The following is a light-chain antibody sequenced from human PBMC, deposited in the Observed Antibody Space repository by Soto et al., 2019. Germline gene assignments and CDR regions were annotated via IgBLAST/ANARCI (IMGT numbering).Light chain of an antibody. V-gene: IGKV1-5*01. J-gene: IGKJ1*01. CDR3: QHYNSYSEA. CDR1: QTISSW. CDR2: DAS. Sequence: DIQMTQSPSTLSGSVGDRVTITCRASQTISSWLAWYQQKPGKAPKLLIYDASNLETGVPSRFSGSGSGSDFTLTISCLQSDDFATYYCQHYNSYSEAFGQGTKVDIK.